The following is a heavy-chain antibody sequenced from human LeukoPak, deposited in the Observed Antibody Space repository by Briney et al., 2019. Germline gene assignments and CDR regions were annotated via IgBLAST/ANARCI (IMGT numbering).Heavy chain of an antibody. J-gene: IGHJ4*02. Sequence: GGSLRLSCAASGFXFSSYGMNWVRRAPGKGLEWISYMNSDSSTIYHADSVKGRVTIYRENSKNTLYLQMNSLRAEDTAVYYCARWALCGGDCPLDYWGQGTLVTVSS. CDR2: MNSDSSTI. V-gene: IGHV3-48*01. CDR1: GFXFSSYG. CDR3: ARWALCGGDCPLDY. D-gene: IGHD2-21*02.